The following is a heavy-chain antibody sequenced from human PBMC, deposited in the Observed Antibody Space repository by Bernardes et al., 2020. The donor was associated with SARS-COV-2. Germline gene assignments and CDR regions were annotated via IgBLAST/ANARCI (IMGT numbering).Heavy chain of an antibody. Sequence: GGSLRLSCAASGFTFSSYSMNWVRQAPGKGLEWVSSISSSSSYIYYADSVKGRFTISRDNAKNSLYLQMNSLRAEDTAVYYFARGGATVTTPVDVWGQGTTVTVSS. CDR1: GFTFSSYS. D-gene: IGHD4-17*01. J-gene: IGHJ6*02. V-gene: IGHV3-21*01. CDR3: ARGGATVTTPVDV. CDR2: ISSSSSYI.